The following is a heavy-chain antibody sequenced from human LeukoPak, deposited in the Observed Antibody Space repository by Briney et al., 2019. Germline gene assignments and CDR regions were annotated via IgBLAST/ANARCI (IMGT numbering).Heavy chain of an antibody. CDR3: ARGQGFLLDL. CDR1: VFSLSTKY. CDR2: INVGGDT. J-gene: IGHJ5*02. D-gene: IGHD3-10*01. V-gene: IGHV3-53*01. Sequence: PGGSLTLSCAASVFSLSTKYMSWRRQAPGKGLEWVSIINVGGDTYYADSVKGRFTISRDTSKNTVYLQMDNLRAEDTAVYYCARGQGFLLDLWGQGTLVTVSS.